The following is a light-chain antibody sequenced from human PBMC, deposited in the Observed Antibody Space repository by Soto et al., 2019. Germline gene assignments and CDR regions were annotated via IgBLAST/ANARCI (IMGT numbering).Light chain of an antibody. CDR2: NTN. Sequence: QTVVTQEPSFSVSPGGTVTLTCGLTSGSLPTSYYPSWYQQTPGQAPRTLIYNTNTRSSGVPDRFSGSMLGNKAALTITGAQADDESDYYCVLYMGSVMVFGGGTKLTVL. J-gene: IGLJ2*01. CDR3: VLYMGSVMV. CDR1: SGSLPTSYY. V-gene: IGLV8-61*01.